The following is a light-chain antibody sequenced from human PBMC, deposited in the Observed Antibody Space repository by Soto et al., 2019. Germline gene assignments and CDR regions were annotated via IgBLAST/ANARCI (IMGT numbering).Light chain of an antibody. CDR2: DAS. CDR3: QQYNSYPST. J-gene: IGKJ1*01. V-gene: IGKV1-5*01. CDR1: QSISSW. Sequence: GDRVTVTCRASQSISSWLAWYQQKPGKAPKLLIYDASSLESVVPSRFSGSGSGTEFTLTISSLQPDDFATDYCQQYNSYPSTFGQGTKVAIK.